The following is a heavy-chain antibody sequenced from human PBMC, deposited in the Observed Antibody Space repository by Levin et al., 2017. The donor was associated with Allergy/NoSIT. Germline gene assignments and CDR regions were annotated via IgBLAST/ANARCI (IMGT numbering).Heavy chain of an antibody. V-gene: IGHV1-69*02. Sequence: SVKVSCKASGGTFSSYTISWVRQAPGQGLEWMGRIIPILGIANYAQKFQGRVTITADKSTSTAYMELSSLRSEDTAVYYCARTLDPSYDSSGYYPYYYYYYGMDVWGQGTTVTVSS. CDR2: IIPILGIA. CDR3: ARTLDPSYDSSGYYPYYYYYYGMDV. J-gene: IGHJ6*02. CDR1: GGTFSSYT. D-gene: IGHD3-22*01.